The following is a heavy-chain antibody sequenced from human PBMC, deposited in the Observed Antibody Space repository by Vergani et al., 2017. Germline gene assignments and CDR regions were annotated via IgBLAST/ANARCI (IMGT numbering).Heavy chain of an antibody. Sequence: EVQLLESGGGLVQPGGSLRLSCAASGFTFSSYAMSWVRQAPGKGLEWVSAISGSGGSTYYADSVKGRFTISRDNSKNTLYLQMNSLRAEDTAVYYCAKVEGVVAATHWYFDLWGRGTLVTVSS. V-gene: IGHV3-23*01. CDR3: AKVEGVVAATHWYFDL. CDR2: ISGSGGST. J-gene: IGHJ2*01. D-gene: IGHD2-15*01. CDR1: GFTFSSYA.